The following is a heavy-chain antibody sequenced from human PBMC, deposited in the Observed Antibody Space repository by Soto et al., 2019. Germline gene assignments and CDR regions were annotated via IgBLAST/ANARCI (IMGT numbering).Heavy chain of an antibody. D-gene: IGHD3-10*01. CDR1: GGTFSSYR. CDR2: IVPIYRTA. J-gene: IGHJ5*02. V-gene: IGHV1-69*13. CDR3: ARDPPYYGSGGHNWFDP. Sequence: SVKVSCKASGGTFSSYRINWVRQAPGQGLEWVGGIVPIYRTADYAQKFQGRVTITADESTSTAYMELSSLRSEDTAVYYCARDPPYYGSGGHNWFDPWGQGTLVTVSS.